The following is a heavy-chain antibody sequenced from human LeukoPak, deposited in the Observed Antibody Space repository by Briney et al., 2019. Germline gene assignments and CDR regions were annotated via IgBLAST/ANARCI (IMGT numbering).Heavy chain of an antibody. CDR3: GRDLNWNQIDY. D-gene: IGHD1-20*01. CDR2: TNTDESST. CDR1: GFTFNIHW. J-gene: IGHJ4*02. V-gene: IGHV3-74*01. Sequence: PGGSLRLSCAASGFTFNIHWMHWVRHAPGKGLVWVSRTNTDESSTDYADSVKGRFTISRDNAENTMYLQMNSLRGDDTAVYFCGRDLNWNQIDYWGQGSLVTVSS.